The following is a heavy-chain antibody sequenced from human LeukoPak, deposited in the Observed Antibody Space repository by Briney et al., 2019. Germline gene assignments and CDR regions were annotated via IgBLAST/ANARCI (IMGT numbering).Heavy chain of an antibody. V-gene: IGHV1-69*05. CDR1: GGTFSSYA. CDR2: IIPILGTA. J-gene: IGHJ6*03. Sequence: SVKVSCKASGGTFSSYAISRVRQAPGQGLEWMGGIIPILGTANYAQKFQGRVTITTDESTSTAYMELSGLRSEDTAVYYCARGRSGGSYYGYYYYYMDVWGKGTTVTVSS. CDR3: ARGRSGGSYYGYYYYYMDV. D-gene: IGHD1-26*01.